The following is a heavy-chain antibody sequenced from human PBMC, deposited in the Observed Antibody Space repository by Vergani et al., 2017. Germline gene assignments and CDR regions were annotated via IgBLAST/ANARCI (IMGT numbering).Heavy chain of an antibody. CDR3: AKELGTSSGGGGFDP. Sequence: EVQLEESGGGLVLPGRSLRLSCVASGFTSAGYAMHWVRHAPGKGLAWVSGISWNSNSIGYADSVKGRFTISRDNAKNYLYLQMNSLRAEDTALYYCAKELGTSSGGGGFDPWGKGTLVTVSS. V-gene: IGHV3-9*02. CDR1: GFTSAGYA. J-gene: IGHJ5*02. CDR2: ISWNSNSI. D-gene: IGHD6-6*01.